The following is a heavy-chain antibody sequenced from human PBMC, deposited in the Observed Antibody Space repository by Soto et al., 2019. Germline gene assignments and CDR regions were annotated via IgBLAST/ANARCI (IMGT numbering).Heavy chain of an antibody. D-gene: IGHD6-19*01. CDR1: GFTFSSYA. Sequence: QVQLVESGGGVVQPGRSLRLSCAASGFTFSSYAMHWVRQAPGKGLEWVAVISYDGSNKYYADSVKGRFTISRDNSKNTLYLQMNSLRAEDTAVYYCARDLLEQWLVRGGYFQHWGQGPLVTVSS. CDR3: ARDLLEQWLVRGGYFQH. V-gene: IGHV3-30-3*01. CDR2: ISYDGSNK. J-gene: IGHJ1*01.